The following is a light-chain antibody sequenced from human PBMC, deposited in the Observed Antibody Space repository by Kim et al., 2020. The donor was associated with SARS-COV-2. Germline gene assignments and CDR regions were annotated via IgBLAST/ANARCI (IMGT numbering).Light chain of an antibody. J-gene: IGLJ2*01. CDR1: SLRSYY. CDR3: NSRDSSGNHLV. CDR2: GKN. Sequence: LGQTVRITCQVDSLRSYYAGWYQQKPGQAPVLVIYGKNNRPSGIPDRFSGSSSGNTASLTITGAEAEDEADYYCNSRDSSGNHLVFGGGTQLTVL. V-gene: IGLV3-19*01.